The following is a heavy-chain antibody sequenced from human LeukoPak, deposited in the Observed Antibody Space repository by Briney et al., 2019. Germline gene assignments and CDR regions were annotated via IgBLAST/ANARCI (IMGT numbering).Heavy chain of an antibody. D-gene: IGHD3-22*01. Sequence: GGSLRLSCAASGFTVSSNYMSWVRQAPGKGLEWVSVIYSGGSAYYADSVKGRFTISRDNSKNTLYLQMNSLRAEDTAAYYCARVMGYYYDSSGYENWFDPWGQGTLVTVSS. CDR1: GFTVSSNY. CDR3: ARVMGYYYDSSGYENWFDP. V-gene: IGHV3-53*01. J-gene: IGHJ5*02. CDR2: IYSGGSA.